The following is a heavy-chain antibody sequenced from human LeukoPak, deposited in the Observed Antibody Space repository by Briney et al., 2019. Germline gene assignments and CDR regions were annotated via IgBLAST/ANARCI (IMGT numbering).Heavy chain of an antibody. D-gene: IGHD2-15*01. Sequence: GGSLRLSCAASGFTFSSYAMSWVRQAPGKGLEWVSAISGSGGSTYYADSVKGRFTISRDNSKNTLYLQMSSLRAEDTAVYYCVKDRVSGVVVVAATLHYWGQGTLVTVSS. CDR1: GFTFSSYA. CDR2: ISGSGGST. V-gene: IGHV3-23*01. CDR3: VKDRVSGVVVVAATLHY. J-gene: IGHJ4*02.